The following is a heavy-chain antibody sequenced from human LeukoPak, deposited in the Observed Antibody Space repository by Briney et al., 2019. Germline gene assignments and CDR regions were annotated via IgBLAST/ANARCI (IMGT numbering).Heavy chain of an antibody. Sequence: SETLSLTCTVSGGSISNSRDYWAWIRQPPGKGLEWIANIYYSGSTYYSPSLKSRVTMSVDTSKNQFSLKLSSVTAADTAVYYCARLELDSSSNYIDYWGQGTLVTVSS. CDR3: ARLELDSSSNYIDY. V-gene: IGHV4-39*01. CDR1: GGSISNSRDY. J-gene: IGHJ4*02. D-gene: IGHD6-13*01. CDR2: IYYSGST.